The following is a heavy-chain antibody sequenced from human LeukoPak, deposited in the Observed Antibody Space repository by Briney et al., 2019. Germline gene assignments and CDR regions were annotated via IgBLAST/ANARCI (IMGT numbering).Heavy chain of an antibody. J-gene: IGHJ4*02. CDR1: GGSISSYY. CDR3: ARRGDGYNSPPFDY. Sequence: SETLSLTCTVSGGSISSYYWSWIRQPPGKGLEWIGYIYYSGSTYYNPSLKSRVTISVDTSKNQFSLKLSSVTAADTAVYYCARRGDGYNSPPFDYWGQGTLVTVSS. CDR2: IYYSGST. D-gene: IGHD5-24*01. V-gene: IGHV4-59*08.